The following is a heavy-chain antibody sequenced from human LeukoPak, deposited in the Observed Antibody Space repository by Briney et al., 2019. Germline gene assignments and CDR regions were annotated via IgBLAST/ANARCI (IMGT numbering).Heavy chain of an antibody. CDR1: GFNFSHYP. CDR3: ARGAYSGYPLGFYFDS. Sequence: GGSLRLSCATSGFNFSHYPMHWVRQAPGKGLEWVVVISSDGRNKYYADSVKGRLTVSRDNSKNTLYLQMNSLRPEDTSVFFCARGAYSGYPLGFYFDSWGQGILVTVSS. CDR2: ISSDGRNK. D-gene: IGHD6-25*01. J-gene: IGHJ4*02. V-gene: IGHV3-30*04.